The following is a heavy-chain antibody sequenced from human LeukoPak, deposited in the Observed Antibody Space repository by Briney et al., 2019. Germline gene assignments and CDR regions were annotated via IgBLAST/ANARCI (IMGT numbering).Heavy chain of an antibody. D-gene: IGHD3-10*01. J-gene: IGHJ4*02. CDR1: GYTFTAYV. CDR2: INPGNGNT. Sequence: ASVTVSCKASGYTFTAYVVHWVRQAPGQRLEWMGWINPGNGNTEYSQKSQGRVTITRDTSASTAYVELYNLRSEDTAVYYCARDPFGSSRPSEFWGQGTLLTVSS. V-gene: IGHV1-3*01. CDR3: ARDPFGSSRPSEF.